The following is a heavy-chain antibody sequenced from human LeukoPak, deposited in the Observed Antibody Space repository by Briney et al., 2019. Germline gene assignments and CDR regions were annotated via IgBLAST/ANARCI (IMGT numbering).Heavy chain of an antibody. V-gene: IGHV1-69*13. D-gene: IGHD6-13*01. CDR1: GGTFSSYA. CDR3: ARGRYSSSWYRGDYYYYYMDV. J-gene: IGHJ6*03. CDR2: IIPIFGTA. Sequence: SVKVSCKASGGTFSSYAISWVRQAPGQGLEWMGGIIPIFGTANYAQKFQGRVTITADESTSTAYMELSSLRSEDTAVYYCARGRYSSSWYRGDYYYYYMDVWGKGTTVTISS.